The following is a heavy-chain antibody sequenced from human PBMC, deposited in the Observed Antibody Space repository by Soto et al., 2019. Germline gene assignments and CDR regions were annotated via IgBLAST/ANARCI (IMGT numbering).Heavy chain of an antibody. D-gene: IGHD3-10*02. J-gene: IGHJ4*02. CDR2: ISYDGDNK. V-gene: IGHV3-30*18. Sequence: GGSLRLSCAASGFTFSSYWMHWVRQAPGKGLEWVAVISYDGDNKYYADSVKGRFTISRDNSQDTLYLQMNSLRPEDTAMYYCAKAVDISVRGVPPSDYWGQGTLVTVSS. CDR1: GFTFSSYW. CDR3: AKAVDISVRGVPPSDY.